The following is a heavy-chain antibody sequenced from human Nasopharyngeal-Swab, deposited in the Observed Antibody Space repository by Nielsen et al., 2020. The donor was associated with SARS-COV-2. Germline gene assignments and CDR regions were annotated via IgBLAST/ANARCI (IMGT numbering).Heavy chain of an antibody. CDR2: IKQDGSET. CDR3: ARLCCENSVYRPFDY. D-gene: IGHD2-8*01. Sequence: LSLTCAASGFTLSTYGMTWVRQAPGKGLEWVASIKQDGSETYYVDSVKGRFNISRDNAKNSLYLQMNSVRAGDTAVYYCARLCCENSVYRPFDYRGQGAPVTVSS. J-gene: IGHJ4*02. CDR1: GFTLSTYG. V-gene: IGHV3-7*01.